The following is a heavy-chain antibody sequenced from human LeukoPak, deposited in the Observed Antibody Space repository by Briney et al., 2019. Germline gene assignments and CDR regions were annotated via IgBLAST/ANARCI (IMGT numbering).Heavy chain of an antibody. D-gene: IGHD3-10*01. Sequence: SETLSLTCTVSGGSISSYYWSWIRQPPGKGLEWIGYIYYSGSTNYNPSLKSRVTISVDTSKNQFSLKLSSVTAADTAVYYCARGAQLKSYGMDVWGKGPTVTVSS. V-gene: IGHV4-59*01. J-gene: IGHJ6*04. CDR2: IYYSGST. CDR3: ARGAQLKSYGMDV. CDR1: GGSISSYY.